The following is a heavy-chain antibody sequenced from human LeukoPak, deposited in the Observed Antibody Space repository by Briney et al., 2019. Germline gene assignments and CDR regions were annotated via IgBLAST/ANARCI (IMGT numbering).Heavy chain of an antibody. D-gene: IGHD4-17*01. Sequence: PGGSLRLSCAASGFTFSSYGMHWVRQTPGKGLELVAVISYDGSNKYYADSVKGRFTISRDNSKNTLYLQMNSLRAEDTAVYYCAKDKPLRTVTTNYFDYWGQGTLVTVSS. V-gene: IGHV3-30*18. CDR1: GFTFSSYG. CDR2: ISYDGSNK. CDR3: AKDKPLRTVTTNYFDY. J-gene: IGHJ4*02.